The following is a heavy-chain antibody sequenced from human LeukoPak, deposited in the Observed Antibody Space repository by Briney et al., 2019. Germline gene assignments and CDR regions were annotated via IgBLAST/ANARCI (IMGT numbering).Heavy chain of an antibody. CDR3: ASSGWSWGPFDY. D-gene: IGHD6-19*01. CDR2: ISYDGSNK. V-gene: IGHV3-30*03. CDR1: GFTFSSYG. J-gene: IGHJ4*02. Sequence: GRSLRLSCAASGFTFSSYGMHWVRQAPGKGLEWVAVISYDGSNKYYADSVKGRFTISRDNSKNTLYLQMNSLRAEDTAVYYCASSGWSWGPFDYWGQGTLVTVSS.